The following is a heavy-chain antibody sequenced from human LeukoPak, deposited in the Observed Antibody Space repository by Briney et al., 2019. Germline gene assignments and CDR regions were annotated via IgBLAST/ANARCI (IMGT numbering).Heavy chain of an antibody. CDR2: IYHSGST. V-gene: IGHV4-4*02. D-gene: IGHD5-12*01. CDR1: GGSISSSNW. J-gene: IGHJ5*02. CDR3: ATRGLVATSRWFDP. Sequence: SGTLSLTCAVSGGSISSSNWWSWVRQPPGKGLEWIGEIYHSGSTNYNPSLKSRVTISVDKSKNQFSLKLSSVTAADTAVYYCATRGLVATSRWFDPWGQGTLVTVSS.